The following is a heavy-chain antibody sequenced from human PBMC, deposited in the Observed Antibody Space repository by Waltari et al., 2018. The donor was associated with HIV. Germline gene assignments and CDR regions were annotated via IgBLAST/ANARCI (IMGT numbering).Heavy chain of an antibody. Sequence: QLQLPESGPGLVKPSATLSLTCTVSGGSISSSSYYWGWIRQPPGKGLEWIGRIYYSGSTYYNPALKSRVTISVDTSKNQFSLKLSSVTAADTAVYYCARARGSSWYYFDYWGQGTLVTVSS. CDR2: IYYSGST. CDR1: GGSISSSSYY. D-gene: IGHD6-13*01. J-gene: IGHJ4*02. CDR3: ARARGSSWYYFDY. V-gene: IGHV4-39*01.